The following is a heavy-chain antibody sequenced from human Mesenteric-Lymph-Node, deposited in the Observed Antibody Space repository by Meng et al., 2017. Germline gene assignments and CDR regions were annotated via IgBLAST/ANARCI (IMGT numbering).Heavy chain of an antibody. CDR1: GFTFSTYA. CDR3: AKATINVLQGGRGMDV. CDR2: ISGNSATT. V-gene: IGHV3-23*01. Sequence: LSLTCAASGFTFSTYAMSWVRQAPGKGLEWVSVISGNSATTHYTDSVKGRFTISRDNSKNTLYLQMNSLRAEDTATYFCAKATINVLQGGRGMDVWGQGTMVTVSS. D-gene: IGHD3-10*01. J-gene: IGHJ6*02.